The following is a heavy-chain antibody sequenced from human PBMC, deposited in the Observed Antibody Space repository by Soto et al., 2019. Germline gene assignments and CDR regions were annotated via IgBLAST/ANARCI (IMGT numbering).Heavy chain of an antibody. Sequence: QVQLLQSGAEVKKPGASVKVSCKASGYKFTTYGITWVRQAPGQGLEWLGGISTYNGNTDYAQNLQDRVTMTTETSTSTAYLEVRSLTSDATAVYFCARGLGTNGLDVWGQGTTVNVSS. J-gene: IGHJ6*02. V-gene: IGHV1-18*04. CDR2: ISTYNGNT. D-gene: IGHD7-27*01. CDR1: GYKFTTYG. CDR3: ARGLGTNGLDV.